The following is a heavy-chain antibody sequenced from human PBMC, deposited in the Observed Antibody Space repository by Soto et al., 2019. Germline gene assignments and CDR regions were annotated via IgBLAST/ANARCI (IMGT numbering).Heavy chain of an antibody. CDR2: FNTDGSNT. CDR3: ARVSVGGSVC. J-gene: IGHJ4*02. D-gene: IGHD1-1*01. Sequence: GGSLRLSCAAYGSTFSTSWTHWVRQAPGKGPVWVARFNTDGSNTIYADSVKGRFTISRDNADNTLYLQMNSLRVEDTAVYYCARVSVGGSVCWGQGTLVTVSS. CDR1: GSTFSTSW. V-gene: IGHV3-74*01.